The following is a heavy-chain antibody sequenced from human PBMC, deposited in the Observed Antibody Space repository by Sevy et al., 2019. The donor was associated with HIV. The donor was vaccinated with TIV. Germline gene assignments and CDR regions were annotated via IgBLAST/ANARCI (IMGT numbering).Heavy chain of an antibody. Sequence: HLSGSLRLSCAASGFSFSIYSMNWVRQAPGRGLEWVSYMSNTGSTIHYADSVKGRFTISRDNAKNSLYLQMNSLRAEDTAVYYCASQRGGYERLYYFDYWGQGTLVTVSS. V-gene: IGHV3-48*01. CDR1: GFSFSIYS. D-gene: IGHD5-12*01. CDR3: ASQRGGYERLYYFDY. CDR2: MSNTGSTI. J-gene: IGHJ4*02.